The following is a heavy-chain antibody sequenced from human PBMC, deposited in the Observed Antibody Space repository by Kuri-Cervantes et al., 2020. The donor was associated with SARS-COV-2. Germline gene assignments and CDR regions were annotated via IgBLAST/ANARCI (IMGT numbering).Heavy chain of an antibody. CDR1: GFTFSTYA. V-gene: IGHV3-23*01. CDR2: ITSSGGNT. Sequence: GESLKISCKASGFTFSTYAMSWVRQAPGKGLEWVSGITSSGGNTYYADSAKGRFTISRDNSKNTLYLQMNSLRAEDTAVYYCARDRIVVVPAAISVYYYYGMDVWGRGTTVTVSS. CDR3: ARDRIVVVPAAISVYYYYGMDV. J-gene: IGHJ6*02. D-gene: IGHD2-2*02.